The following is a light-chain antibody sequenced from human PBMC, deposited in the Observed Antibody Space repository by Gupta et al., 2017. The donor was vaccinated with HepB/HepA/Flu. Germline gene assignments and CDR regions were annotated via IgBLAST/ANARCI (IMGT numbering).Light chain of an antibody. J-gene: IGKJ1*01. V-gene: IGKV6D-21*02. CDR2: YAS. CDR1: QSIGSS. CDR3: QHCSSLPWT. Sequence: EIVLTQSPDFQSVTPKEKVTITCRASQSIGSSLNWYQQKPEQSPKLLIKYASRSSSGVPSRFSGSGSGTXCTLPIXSLEAEDAAGYDCQHCSSLPWTFGXGTKVEIK.